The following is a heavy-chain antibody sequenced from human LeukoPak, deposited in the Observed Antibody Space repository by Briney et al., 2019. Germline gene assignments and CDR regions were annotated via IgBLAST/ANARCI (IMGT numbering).Heavy chain of an antibody. Sequence: ASVKVSCKASGYTFTGYYMHWVRQAPGQGLEWMGWINPNSGGTNYAQKFQGRVTMTRDTSISTAYMELSRLRSDDTAVYYCARARGELPPDYYYYMDVWGKGTTVTVSS. D-gene: IGHD1-26*01. CDR3: ARARGELPPDYYYYMDV. V-gene: IGHV1-2*02. CDR1: GYTFTGYY. CDR2: INPNSGGT. J-gene: IGHJ6*03.